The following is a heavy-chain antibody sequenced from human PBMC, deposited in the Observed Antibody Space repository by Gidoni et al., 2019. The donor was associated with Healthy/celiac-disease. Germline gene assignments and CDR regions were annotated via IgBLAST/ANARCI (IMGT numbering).Heavy chain of an antibody. CDR2: IYYSGST. CDR3: AREHYDTNGFLNWFDP. V-gene: IGHV4-59*01. D-gene: IGHD3-22*01. CDR1: RGATSKYY. Sequence: QVQLQESGQGLGRPSEGLSLTCTVSRGATSKYYWTWVRQPPGKALEWLGYIYYSGSTNYNPSLKSRVTMSVDTSKNQFSLKLSSVTAADTAVYYCAREHYDTNGFLNWFDPWGQGTLVTVSS. J-gene: IGHJ5*02.